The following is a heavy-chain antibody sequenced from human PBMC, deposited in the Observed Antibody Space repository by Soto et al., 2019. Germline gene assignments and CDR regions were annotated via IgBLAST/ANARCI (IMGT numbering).Heavy chain of an antibody. D-gene: IGHD2-15*01. CDR1: GFNFGNYA. V-gene: IGHV3-9*01. CDR3: AKDKGGTPYSIAS. J-gene: IGHJ4*02. Sequence: VLLVESGGGLVQPGRSLRLSCAVSGFNFGNYAMHWVRQAPGKGLEWVAAINWNSDKVAYAGSVLGRFTIFRDSAKNSLHLQMNDLTTEDTALYYCAKDKGGTPYSIASWGKGILVTVSS. CDR2: INWNSDKV.